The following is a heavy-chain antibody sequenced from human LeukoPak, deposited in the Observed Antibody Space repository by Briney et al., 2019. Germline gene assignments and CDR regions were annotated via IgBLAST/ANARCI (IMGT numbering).Heavy chain of an antibody. D-gene: IGHD2-8*02. CDR1: GGSISSGSYY. CDR3: ARVLVVSYNWFDP. J-gene: IGHJ5*02. Sequence: SETLSLTCTVSGGSISSGSYYWSWIRQPAGKGLEWIGRIYTSGSTNYNPSLKSRVTISVDTSKNQFSLKLSSVTAADTAVYYCARVLVVSYNWFDPWGQGTLVTVSS. CDR2: IYTSGST. V-gene: IGHV4-61*02.